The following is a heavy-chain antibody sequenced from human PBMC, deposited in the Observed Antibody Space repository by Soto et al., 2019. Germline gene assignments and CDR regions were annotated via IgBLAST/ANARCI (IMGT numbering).Heavy chain of an antibody. CDR2: ISYDGSNQ. CDR3: VRGGSNYAS. V-gene: IGHV3-30*03. J-gene: IGHJ5*02. CDR1: GFTFNIYG. D-gene: IGHD4-4*01. Sequence: VKLVESGGGVVQPGGSLRLSCAASGFTFNIYGMHWVRQAPDKGLEWVALISYDGSNQYYADSVKGRFTISRDNSKNTLFLQMNSLRADDTAVYYCVRGGSNYASWGQGTLVTVSS.